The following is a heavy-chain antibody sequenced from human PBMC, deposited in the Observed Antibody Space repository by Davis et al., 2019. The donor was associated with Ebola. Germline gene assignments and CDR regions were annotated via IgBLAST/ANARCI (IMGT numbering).Heavy chain of an antibody. J-gene: IGHJ4*02. CDR1: VDSVSITSAG. D-gene: IGHD5-12*01. Sequence: HSQTLSLTSALSVDSVSITSAGWNWIRQSPSRGLAWLGRTYYNSNWFHDYAPSVKTRITINADTSKNLFSLQLSSVTPEDTAVYYCASGWLRTYFDYWGQGALVTVSS. CDR2: TYYNSNWFH. CDR3: ASGWLRTYFDY. V-gene: IGHV6-1*01.